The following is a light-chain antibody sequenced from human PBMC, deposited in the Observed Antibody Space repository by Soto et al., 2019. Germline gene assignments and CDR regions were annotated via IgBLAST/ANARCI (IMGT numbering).Light chain of an antibody. CDR3: QQYNNWPRT. CDR2: GAS. V-gene: IGKV3-15*01. Sequence: ELVMTQSPDPLSVSPGERATLSCRASQSVSKPLAWYQQQPGQAPRLLIYGASTRATGIPARFSGRGSGTEFTLTISSLQSEDFAVYYCQQYNNWPRTFGQGTKVEIK. J-gene: IGKJ1*01. CDR1: QSVSKP.